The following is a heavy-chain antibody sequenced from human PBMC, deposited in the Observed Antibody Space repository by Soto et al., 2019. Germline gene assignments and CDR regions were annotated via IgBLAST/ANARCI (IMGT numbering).Heavy chain of an antibody. J-gene: IGHJ6*02. D-gene: IGHD2-8*01. V-gene: IGHV1-2*04. CDR3: ARGAYCTNGVCYYYGMDV. CDR1: GYTFTGYY. Sequence: GGSVKVSCKASGYTFTGYYMHWVRQAPGQGLEWMGWINPNSGGTNYAQKFQGWVTMTRDTSISTAYMELSRLRSDDTAVYYCARGAYCTNGVCYYYGMDVWGQGTTVTVSS. CDR2: INPNSGGT.